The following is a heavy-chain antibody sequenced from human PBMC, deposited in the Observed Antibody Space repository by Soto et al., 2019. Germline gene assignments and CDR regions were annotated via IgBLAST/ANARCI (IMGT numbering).Heavy chain of an antibody. Sequence: SETLSLTCTVSGGSISSSSYYWGWIRQPPGKGLEWIGSIYYSGSTYYNPSLKSRVTISVDTSKNQFSLKLSSVTAADTAVYYCASLLGGWSYYDSSGPMAYWGQGTLVTVSS. CDR1: GGSISSSSYY. CDR3: ASLLGGWSYYDSSGPMAY. J-gene: IGHJ4*02. D-gene: IGHD3-22*01. V-gene: IGHV4-39*01. CDR2: IYYSGST.